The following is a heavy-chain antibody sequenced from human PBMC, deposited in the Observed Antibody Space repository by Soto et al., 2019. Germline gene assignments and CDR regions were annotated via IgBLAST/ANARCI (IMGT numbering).Heavy chain of an antibody. D-gene: IGHD1-1*01. CDR1: GLTVSGKKY. J-gene: IGHJ3*01. CDR2: LYDVDGS. Sequence: DVQLVESGGGLRQPGESLRLSCAASGLTVSGKKYVAWVRQAPGKGLEWVSALYDVDGSFYADSVKGRFTTSSDSSKTTVYLQMNGLRPDDTTVYYCATWHEREHAYDVWGQGTTVTVSS. V-gene: IGHV3-53*01. CDR3: ATWHEREHAYDV.